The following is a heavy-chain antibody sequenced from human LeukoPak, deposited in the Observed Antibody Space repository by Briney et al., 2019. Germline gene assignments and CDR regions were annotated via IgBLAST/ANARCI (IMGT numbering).Heavy chain of an antibody. CDR1: VYTFSTYG. Sequence: ASVKVSCKASVYTFSTYGISWVRQAPGQGLEWMAWISGFNDNTNYAQEVQGRVTLTTDTSTSTAYMELKSLRSDDTAIYYCARGYMGITSYFDHWGQGTLVTVSS. D-gene: IGHD3-10*01. CDR2: ISGFNDNT. CDR3: ARGYMGITSYFDH. V-gene: IGHV1-18*01. J-gene: IGHJ4*02.